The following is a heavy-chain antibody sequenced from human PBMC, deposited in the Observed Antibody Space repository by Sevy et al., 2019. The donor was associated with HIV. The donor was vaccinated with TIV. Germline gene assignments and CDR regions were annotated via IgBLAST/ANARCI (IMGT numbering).Heavy chain of an antibody. D-gene: IGHD2-21*01. CDR3: AKSGGEVRGFYYYMDV. V-gene: IGHV3-23*01. Sequence: GESLKISCAASGFTFSSYAMTWVRQTPGKGLEWVSSISTSGGNTYYADSVKGRFTISRDKSKNTLFLQMSSLRVEDTAVYYCAKSGGEVRGFYYYMDVWGKGTTVTVSS. CDR2: ISTSGGNT. CDR1: GFTFSSYA. J-gene: IGHJ6*03.